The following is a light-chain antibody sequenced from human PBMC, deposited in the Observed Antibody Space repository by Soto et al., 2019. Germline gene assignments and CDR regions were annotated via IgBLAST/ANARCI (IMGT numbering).Light chain of an antibody. J-gene: IGKJ2*01. Sequence: EIVMTQSPATLSVSPGERATLSCRASQSVSSNLAWYQQKPGQAPRLLIYGASTRATGIPARFSGSGSGTVFTLTISSLQSEDFALYYCQQYNNWPPYTYSQGTKLEIK. CDR1: QSVSSN. V-gene: IGKV3-15*01. CDR2: GAS. CDR3: QQYNNWPPYT.